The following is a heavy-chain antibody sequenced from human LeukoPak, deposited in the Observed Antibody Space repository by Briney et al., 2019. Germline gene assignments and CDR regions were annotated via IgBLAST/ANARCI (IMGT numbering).Heavy chain of an antibody. CDR1: GFTFSSYA. J-gene: IGHJ4*02. Sequence: PTGGSLRLSCAASGFTFSSYAMSWVRQAPGKGLEWVSAISGSGGSTYYADSVKGRFTISRDNSKNTLYLQMNSLRAEDTAVYYCARVNYYDNSGYSYYWGQGTLVTVSS. CDR3: ARVNYYDNSGYSYY. CDR2: ISGSGGST. D-gene: IGHD3-22*01. V-gene: IGHV3-23*01.